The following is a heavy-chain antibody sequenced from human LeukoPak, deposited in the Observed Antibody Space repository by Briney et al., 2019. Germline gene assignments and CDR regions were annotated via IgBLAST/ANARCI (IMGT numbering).Heavy chain of an antibody. V-gene: IGHV1-2*06. CDR3: ARYSSGWYSGDY. J-gene: IGHJ4*02. CDR1: GYTFTSYG. CDR2: INPNSGGT. D-gene: IGHD6-19*01. Sequence: ASVKVSCKASGYTFTSYGISWVRQAPGQGLEWMGRINPNSGGTNYAQKFQGRVTMTRDTSISTAYMELSRLRSDDTAVYYCARYSSGWYSGDYWGQGTLVTVSS.